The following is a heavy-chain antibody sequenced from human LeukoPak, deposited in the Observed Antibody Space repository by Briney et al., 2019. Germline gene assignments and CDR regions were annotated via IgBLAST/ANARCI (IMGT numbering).Heavy chain of an antibody. V-gene: IGHV4-39*01. D-gene: IGHD3-10*01. CDR3: ARRSRSGFFDY. CDR1: GGSINSNTYY. J-gene: IGHJ4*02. Sequence: SETLSLTCAVSGGSINSNTYYWGWLRQPPGKGLEWIGSVYSSGSTFYNPSLKSRVAISADTSKNQFSLRLSSVTAPDTAVYYCARRSRSGFFDYWGQGTLVTVSS. CDR2: VYSSGST.